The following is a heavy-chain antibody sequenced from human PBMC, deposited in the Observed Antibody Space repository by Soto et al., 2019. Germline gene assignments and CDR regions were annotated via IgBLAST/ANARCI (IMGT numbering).Heavy chain of an antibody. CDR3: ARLATRYYFDY. CDR2: IYYSGST. J-gene: IGHJ4*02. CDR1: GGSISSYY. D-gene: IGHD1-1*01. V-gene: IGHV4-59*01. Sequence: XXTLSLPFTVSGGSISSYYWRWIRQPPGKGLEWIGYIYYSGSTNYNPSLKSRVTISVDTSKNQFSLKMSYVTAADTAVYYCARLATRYYFDYWGQGTLVTVSS.